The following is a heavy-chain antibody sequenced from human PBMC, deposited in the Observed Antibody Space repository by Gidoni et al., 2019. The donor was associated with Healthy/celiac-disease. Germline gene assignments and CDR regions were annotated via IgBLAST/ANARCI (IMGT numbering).Heavy chain of an antibody. V-gene: IGHV1-69*01. Sequence: QVQLVQSGAEVKKPGSSVKVSCKASGGTFRRYAISWVRQAPGQGLEWMGGIIPIFGTANYAQKFQGRVTITADESTSTAYMELSSLRSEDTAVYYCARGAGYGGNSAPYYYYGMDVWGQGTTVTVSS. CDR3: ARGAGYGGNSAPYYYYGMDV. D-gene: IGHD2-21*02. CDR1: GGTFRRYA. J-gene: IGHJ6*02. CDR2: IIPIFGTA.